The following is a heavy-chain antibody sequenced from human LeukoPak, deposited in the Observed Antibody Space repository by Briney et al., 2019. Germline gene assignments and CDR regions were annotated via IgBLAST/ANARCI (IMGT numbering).Heavy chain of an antibody. J-gene: IGHJ5*02. V-gene: IGHV3-30-3*01. D-gene: IGHD3-22*01. Sequence: GGSLRLSCAASGFTFSSYAMHWVRQAPGNGLEWVAVMAYDGSNKYYADSVKGRFTTSRANSKNTLYLQINIRRAEDTGVYYCARGWLLLRTDHNWVDPWGEGALVSVS. CDR3: ARGWLLLRTDHNWVDP. CDR2: MAYDGSNK. CDR1: GFTFSSYA.